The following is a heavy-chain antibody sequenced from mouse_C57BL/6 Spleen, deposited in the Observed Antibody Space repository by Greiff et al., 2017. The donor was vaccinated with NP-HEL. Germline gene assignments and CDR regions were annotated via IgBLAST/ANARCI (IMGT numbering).Heavy chain of an antibody. J-gene: IGHJ3*01. V-gene: IGHV1-80*01. CDR1: GYAFSSYW. D-gene: IGHD2-4*01. CDR3: ERGYYDPFAY. Sequence: QVQLKQSGAELVKPGASVKISCKASGYAFSSYWMNWVKQRPGKGLEWIGQIYPGDGDTNYNGKFKGKATLTADKSSSTAYMQLSSLTSEDSAVYFCERGYYDPFAYWGQGTLVTVSA. CDR2: IYPGDGDT.